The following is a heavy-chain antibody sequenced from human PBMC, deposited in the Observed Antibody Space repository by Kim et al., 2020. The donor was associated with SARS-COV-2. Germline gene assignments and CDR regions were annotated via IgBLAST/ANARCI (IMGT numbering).Heavy chain of an antibody. CDR1: GFTFSNAW. D-gene: IGHD5-18*01. CDR3: ATQSGYSYNY. CDR2: IKTKTDGGTT. V-gene: IGHV3-15*01. Sequence: GGSLRLSCAASGFTFSNAWMSWVRQAPGKGLEWVGHIKTKTDGGTTEYAAPVKGRFTISRDDSEKTLYLQMNSLKTEDTAVYYCATQSGYSYNYWGQGTL. J-gene: IGHJ4*02.